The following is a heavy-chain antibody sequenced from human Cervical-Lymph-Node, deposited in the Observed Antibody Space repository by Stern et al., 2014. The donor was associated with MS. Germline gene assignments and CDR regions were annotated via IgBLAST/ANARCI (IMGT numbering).Heavy chain of an antibody. CDR2: IVPMFAKA. CDR3: ARERSIHYPAFAP. D-gene: IGHD3-10*01. CDR1: GGSFKSYA. Sequence: QLQLVQSGAEVKKPGSSVRVSCKASGGSFKSYAFTWLGQAPGQGLEWMVDIVPMFAKANYAQKFQGRVTVTADEATNTVYMELSFLTSEDTAVYYCARERSIHYPAFAPWGQGTLVTVSS. V-gene: IGHV1-69*01. J-gene: IGHJ5*02.